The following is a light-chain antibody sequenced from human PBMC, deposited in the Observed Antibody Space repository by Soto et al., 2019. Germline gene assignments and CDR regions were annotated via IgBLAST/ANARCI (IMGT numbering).Light chain of an antibody. CDR1: QSIRRS. CDR2: AAS. J-gene: IGKJ1*01. Sequence: DIQMTQSPSSLSASVADIVTITCRASQSIRRSLNWYQQKPGKAPNLLIYAASSLQTGVPSRFTGSGSGTDFTLTISNLQPEDFAVYYCQQTYSSPRTFGQGTKVDIK. CDR3: QQTYSSPRT. V-gene: IGKV1-39*01.